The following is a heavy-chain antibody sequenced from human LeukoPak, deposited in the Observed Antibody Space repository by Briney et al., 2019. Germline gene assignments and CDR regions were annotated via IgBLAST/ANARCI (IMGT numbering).Heavy chain of an antibody. D-gene: IGHD6-19*01. J-gene: IGHJ3*02. CDR3: ASPISGQSFDI. CDR2: IYPGGNT. CDR1: GFIVSSNY. Sequence: PGGSLRLSYAASGFIVSSNYMTWVRQAPAKGLEWVAVIYPGGNTYYSDFVKGRFTISRDNSKNTMYLQMNSLRAEGMAVYYCASPISGQSFDIWGQGTMVTVSS. V-gene: IGHV3-53*01.